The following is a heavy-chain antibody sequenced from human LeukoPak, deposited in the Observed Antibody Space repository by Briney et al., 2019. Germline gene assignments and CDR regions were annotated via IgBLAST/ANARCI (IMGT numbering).Heavy chain of an antibody. CDR1: GGSFSGYY. V-gene: IGHV4-34*01. D-gene: IGHD5-18*01. Sequence: SETLSLTCAVYGGSFSGYYWSWIRQPPGKGLEWIGEINHSGSTNYNPSLKSRDTISVDTSKYQFSLKLSSVTAADTAVYYCASWAYSYGPYYFDYWGQGTLVTVSS. CDR2: INHSGST. CDR3: ASWAYSYGPYYFDY. J-gene: IGHJ4*02.